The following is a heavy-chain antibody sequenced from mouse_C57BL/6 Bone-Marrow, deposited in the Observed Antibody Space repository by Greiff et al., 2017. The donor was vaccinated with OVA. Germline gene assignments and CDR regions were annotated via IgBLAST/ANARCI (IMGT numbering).Heavy chain of an antibody. CDR1: GFTFSSYG. D-gene: IGHD1-1*01. V-gene: IGHV5-6*01. Sequence: EVKLVESGGDLVKPGGSLKLSCAASGFTFSSYGMSWVRQTPDKRLEWVATISSGGSYTNYTDSVKGRFTISRDNAKNTLYLQMSSLKSEDTAMYYCSSHYYGSSYGDYWGQGTTLTVSS. CDR3: SSHYYGSSYGDY. J-gene: IGHJ2*01. CDR2: ISSGGSYT.